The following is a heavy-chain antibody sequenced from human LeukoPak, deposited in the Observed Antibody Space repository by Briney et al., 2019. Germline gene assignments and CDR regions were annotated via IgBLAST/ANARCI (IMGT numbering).Heavy chain of an antibody. CDR3: ARHIPTYYDYVWGSYRVVGYFDY. CDR2: IYYSGST. CDR1: GGSISSSSYY. V-gene: IGHV4-39*01. D-gene: IGHD3-16*02. Sequence: SETLSLTCTVSGGSISSSSYYWGWIRQPPGRGLEWIGSIYYSGSTYYNPSPKSRVTISVNTSKNQFSLKLSSVTAADTAVYYGARHIPTYYDYVWGSYRVVGYFDYWGQGTLVTVSS. J-gene: IGHJ4*02.